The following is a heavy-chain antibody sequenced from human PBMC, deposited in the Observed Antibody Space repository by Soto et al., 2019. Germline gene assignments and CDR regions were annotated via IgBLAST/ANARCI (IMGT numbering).Heavy chain of an antibody. CDR3: ARSVSFRYQLLKRGMDV. V-gene: IGHV1-69*01. D-gene: IGHD2-2*01. Sequence: QVQLVQSGAEVKKPGSSVKVSCKASGGTFSSYAISWVRQAPGQGLEWMGGIIPIFGTTNYAQQFQGRVTITADESTSTAYMELSSLRSEDTAVYYCARSVSFRYQLLKRGMDVWGQGTTVTVSS. CDR1: GGTFSSYA. J-gene: IGHJ6*02. CDR2: IIPIFGTT.